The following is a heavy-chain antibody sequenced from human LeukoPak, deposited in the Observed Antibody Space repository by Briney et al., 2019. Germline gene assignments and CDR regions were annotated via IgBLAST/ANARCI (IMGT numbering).Heavy chain of an antibody. V-gene: IGHV4-34*01. CDR3: ARAGYCSGGSCYSGAKWFDP. J-gene: IGHJ5*02. Sequence: PSETLSLTCAVYGGSFSGYYWSWIRQPPGKGLEWIGEINHSESTNYNPSLKSRVTISVDTSKNQFSLKLSSVTAADTAVYYCARAGYCSGGSCYSGAKWFDPWGQGTLVTVSS. CDR1: GGSFSGYY. D-gene: IGHD2-15*01. CDR2: INHSEST.